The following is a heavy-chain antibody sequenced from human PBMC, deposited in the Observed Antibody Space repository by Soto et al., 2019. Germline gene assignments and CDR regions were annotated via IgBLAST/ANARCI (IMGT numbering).Heavy chain of an antibody. CDR3: VRDLPSAAPFFAL. V-gene: IGHV1-18*01. Sequence: QVQLIQSGAEVKRPGASLKVSCRASGYAFNTYGVSWVRQAPGQGLEWVGWISTSNGHTNFAQNFQGRVTLTTDTSTITAYMELRSLTSDDTAVYYCVRDLPSAAPFFALWGQGTLVTVSS. J-gene: IGHJ4*02. CDR1: GYAFNTYG. CDR2: ISTSNGHT. D-gene: IGHD6-25*01.